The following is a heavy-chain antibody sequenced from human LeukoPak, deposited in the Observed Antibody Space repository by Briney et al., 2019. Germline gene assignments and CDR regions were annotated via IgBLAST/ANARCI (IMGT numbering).Heavy chain of an antibody. Sequence: PGGSLRLSCAASGFTFSNAWMSWVRQAPGKGLEWIGEINHSGSTNYNPSLKSRVTISVDTSKNQFSLKLSSVTAADTAVYYCACLTTADAFDIWGQGTMVTVSS. CDR1: GFTFSNAW. D-gene: IGHD3-22*01. CDR2: INHSGST. CDR3: ACLTTADAFDI. J-gene: IGHJ3*02. V-gene: IGHV4-34*08.